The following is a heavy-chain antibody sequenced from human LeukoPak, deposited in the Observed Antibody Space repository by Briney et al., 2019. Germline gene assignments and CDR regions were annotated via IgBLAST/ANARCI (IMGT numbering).Heavy chain of an antibody. CDR2: ISWSSGTI. V-gene: IGHV3-9*01. CDR1: GFTFDDYA. J-gene: IGHJ4*02. D-gene: IGHD6-19*01. CDR3: AKRLGSSGWGFDF. Sequence: GGSLRLSCTASGFTFDDYAMYWVRQAPGKGLEWVSGISWSSGTIDYADSVKGRFTISRDNAKNSLYLQMNSLRVEDTALYYCAKRLGSSGWGFDFWGQGTLVTVSS.